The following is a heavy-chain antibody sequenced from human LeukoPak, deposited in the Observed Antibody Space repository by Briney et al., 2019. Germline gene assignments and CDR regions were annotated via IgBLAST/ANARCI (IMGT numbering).Heavy chain of an antibody. CDR2: IIPIFGTA. J-gene: IGHJ6*02. D-gene: IGHD2-2*01. Sequence: GSSVKVSCKASGGTFSSYAISWVRQAPGQGLEWMGGIIPIFGTANYAQKFQGRVTITADESTSTAYMELSSLRSEDTAVYYCAKFGGYCSSTSCYVRNYYYYGMDVWGQGTTVTVSS. V-gene: IGHV1-69*01. CDR1: GGTFSSYA. CDR3: AKFGGYCSSTSCYVRNYYYYGMDV.